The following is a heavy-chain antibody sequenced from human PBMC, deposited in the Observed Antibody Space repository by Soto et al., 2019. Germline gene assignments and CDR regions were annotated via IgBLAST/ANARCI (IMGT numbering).Heavy chain of an antibody. CDR1: GYTFTNYD. CDR3: ARIGDSSDYGMDV. Sequence: ASVKVSCKASGYTFTNYDINWVRQATLQVLEWMGCMNPKSGNTGYAQKFQGRVTMTRSLSISTAYLELSSLRSEDTAAYYCARIGDSSDYGMDVWGQGTTVTVSS. J-gene: IGHJ6*01. D-gene: IGHD3-16*01. CDR2: MNPKSGNT. V-gene: IGHV1-8*01.